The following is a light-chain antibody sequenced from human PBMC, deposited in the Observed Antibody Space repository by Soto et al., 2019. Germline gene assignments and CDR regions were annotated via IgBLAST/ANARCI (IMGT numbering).Light chain of an antibody. Sequence: QYVLTQPASVSGSPGQSITISCTGTSSDVGGYNYVSWYQQHPGKAPKLMIYDVSNRPSGVSNRFSGSKSGNTASLTISGLQAEDEADYYCSSYTSSSTPVVFGGWTKLTVL. CDR2: DVS. CDR3: SSYTSSSTPVV. CDR1: SSDVGGYNY. J-gene: IGLJ2*01. V-gene: IGLV2-14*01.